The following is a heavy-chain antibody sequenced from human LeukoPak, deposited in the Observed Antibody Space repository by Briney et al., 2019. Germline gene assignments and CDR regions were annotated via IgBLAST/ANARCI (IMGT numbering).Heavy chain of an antibody. J-gene: IGHJ4*02. Sequence: SQTLSLTCPISGDSVSSNSAAWNCIRQSPSRGLEWLGRTYYRSKWYNDYAVSVKSRITINPDTSKNQFSLQLNSVTPKDTAVYYCAREEPGYSSSWYIDYWGQGTLVTVSS. CDR1: GDSVSSNSAA. V-gene: IGHV6-1*01. CDR2: TYYRSKWYN. D-gene: IGHD6-13*01. CDR3: AREEPGYSSSWYIDY.